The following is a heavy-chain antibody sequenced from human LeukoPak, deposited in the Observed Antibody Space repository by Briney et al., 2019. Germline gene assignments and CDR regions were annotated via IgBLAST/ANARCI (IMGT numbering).Heavy chain of an antibody. CDR2: IYHSGST. CDR1: GGSISSGGYS. Sequence: KPSETLSLTCAVSGGSISSGGYSWSWIRQPPGKGLEWIGYIYHSGSTYYNPSLKSRVTISVDRSKNQFSLKLSSVTAADTAVYYCARVRVTTTIIVSLYYYYYYGMDVWGQGTTVTVSS. V-gene: IGHV4-30-2*01. D-gene: IGHD3-22*01. CDR3: ARVRVTTTIIVSLYYYYYYGMDV. J-gene: IGHJ6*02.